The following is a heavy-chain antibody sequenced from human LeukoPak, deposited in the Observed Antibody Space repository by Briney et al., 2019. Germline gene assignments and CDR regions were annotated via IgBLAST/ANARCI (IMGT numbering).Heavy chain of an antibody. J-gene: IGHJ4*02. V-gene: IGHV3-33*06. Sequence: PGRSLRLSCAASGFTFSNYGMHWVRQAPGKGLEWVADIWYDGSNKYYADSVKGRFTISRDNSENTLYLQMNSLRAEDTAVYYCAKDGDLTGTIDYWGQGTLVTVSS. CDR2: IWYDGSNK. D-gene: IGHD1-7*01. CDR1: GFTFSNYG. CDR3: AKDGDLTGTIDY.